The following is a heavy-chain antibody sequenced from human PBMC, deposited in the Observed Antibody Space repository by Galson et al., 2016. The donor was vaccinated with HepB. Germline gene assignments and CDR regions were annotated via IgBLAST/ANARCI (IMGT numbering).Heavy chain of an antibody. Sequence: SLRLSCAASGFTFSNYAMNWVRQAPGKGLQWVSAISGSGSNTYFADSVKGRFTISRDNSKRTVYLQMTSLTVEDTAIYYCAVEMVAAYWGQGTLVTVSS. V-gene: IGHV3-23*01. CDR1: GFTFSNYA. J-gene: IGHJ4*02. CDR3: AVEMVAAY. D-gene: IGHD2-15*01. CDR2: ISGSGSNT.